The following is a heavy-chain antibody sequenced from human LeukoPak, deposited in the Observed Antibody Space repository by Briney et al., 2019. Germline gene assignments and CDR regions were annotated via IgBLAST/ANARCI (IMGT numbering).Heavy chain of an antibody. V-gene: IGHV4-39*01. CDR2: IYYSGTT. Sequence: PSETLSLTCLVSGDSLNSPNYYWGWIRQPPGKGLEWIGTIYYSGTTYYNPSLKSRLTISVDTSKNQFSLKLTSVAAADTAVYYCARHDYYGSLNWFDPWGQGTLITVSS. D-gene: IGHD3-10*01. CDR1: GDSLNSPNYY. J-gene: IGHJ5*02. CDR3: ARHDYYGSLNWFDP.